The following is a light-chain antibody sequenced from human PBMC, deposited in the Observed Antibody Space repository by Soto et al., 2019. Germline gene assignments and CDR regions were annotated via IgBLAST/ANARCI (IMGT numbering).Light chain of an antibody. V-gene: IGKV1-39*01. CDR1: QTISSY. CDR3: QQSSSIPLT. CDR2: AAS. Sequence: DIPMTQSPSSLSASVGDRVTIACRASQTISSYLNWYQHKPGKAPKLLIYAASTLHTGVPSRFSGSGSGTDFTLTISSLQPEDFATYYCQQSSSIPLTFGPGTQVDFK. J-gene: IGKJ3*01.